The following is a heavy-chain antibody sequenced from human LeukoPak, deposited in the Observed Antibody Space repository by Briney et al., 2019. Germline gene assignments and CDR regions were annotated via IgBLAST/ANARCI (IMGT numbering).Heavy chain of an antibody. J-gene: IGHJ4*02. CDR1: GFTFSSYA. CDR2: ISSSGSTI. D-gene: IGHD2-2*01. Sequence: GGSLRLSCAASGFTFSSYAMSWVRQAPGKGLEWVSYISSSGSTIYYADSVKGRFTISRDNAKNSLYLQMNSLRAEDTAVYYCARDNTEIGYCSSTSCYAGISQSDYWGQGTLVTVSS. V-gene: IGHV3-48*04. CDR3: ARDNTEIGYCSSTSCYAGISQSDY.